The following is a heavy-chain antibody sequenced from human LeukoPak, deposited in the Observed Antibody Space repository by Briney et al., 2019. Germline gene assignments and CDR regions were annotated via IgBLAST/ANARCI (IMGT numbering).Heavy chain of an antibody. J-gene: IGHJ4*02. V-gene: IGHV3-49*04. D-gene: IGHD3-10*01. CDR3: TRVPSLYYYGSGFPNYFDY. Sequence: GGSLRLSCTASGFTFGDYAMSWVRQAPGKGLEWVGFIRSKAYGGTTEYAASVKGRFTISRDDSKSIAYLQMNSLKTEDTAVYYCTRVPSLYYYGSGFPNYFDYWGQGTLVTVSS. CDR1: GFTFGDYA. CDR2: IRSKAYGGTT.